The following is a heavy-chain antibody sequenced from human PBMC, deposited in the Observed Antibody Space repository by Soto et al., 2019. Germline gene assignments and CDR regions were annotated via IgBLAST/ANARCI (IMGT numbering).Heavy chain of an antibody. V-gene: IGHV5-51*01. CDR3: ARHFWSGYFPYYYGMDV. Sequence: PGESLKISCQGSGYRFTSYWIGWVRQMPGKGLEWMGIIYPGDSDTRYSPSFQGQVTISADKSISTAYLQWSSLKASDTAMYYCARHFWSGYFPYYYGMDVWGQGTTVTVSS. D-gene: IGHD3-3*01. CDR2: IYPGDSDT. J-gene: IGHJ6*02. CDR1: GYRFTSYW.